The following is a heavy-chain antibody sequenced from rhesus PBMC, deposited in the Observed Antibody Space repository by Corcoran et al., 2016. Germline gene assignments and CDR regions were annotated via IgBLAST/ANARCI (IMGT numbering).Heavy chain of an antibody. CDR2: SFGRGGST. D-gene: IGHD2-21*01. CDR3: ARARLLSMDNRFDV. V-gene: IGHV4-160*01. Sequence: QVQLQESGPGLVKPSETLSLTCAVSGGSISSNYWSWIRQAPGQGLEGIGRSFGRGGSTEYNHSLKSRVTIATDTSKNQFSLKLSSVTGADTAVYYCARARLLSMDNRFDVWGPGVLVTVSS. J-gene: IGHJ5-1*01. CDR1: GGSISSNY.